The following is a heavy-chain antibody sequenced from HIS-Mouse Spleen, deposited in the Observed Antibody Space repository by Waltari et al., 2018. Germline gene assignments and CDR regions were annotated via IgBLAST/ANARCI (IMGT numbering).Heavy chain of an antibody. CDR3: ARDDPHSGSYSGY. CDR2: RKQAGSEK. CDR1: GFTFSSYW. Sequence: EVQLVESGGGLVQPGGSLRLSCAASGFTFSSYWMSWVRQAPGKGLEWVANRKQAGSEKYYVDSVKGRFTISRDNAKNSLYLQMNSLRAEDTAVYYCARDDPHSGSYSGYWGQGTLVTVSS. J-gene: IGHJ4*02. V-gene: IGHV3-7*01. D-gene: IGHD1-26*01.